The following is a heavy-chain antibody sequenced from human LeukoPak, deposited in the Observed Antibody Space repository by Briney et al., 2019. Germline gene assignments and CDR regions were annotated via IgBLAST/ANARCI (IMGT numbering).Heavy chain of an antibody. Sequence: GGSLTHSCAAPAFTLSNYDMQWVRQAPGKGLEWVAVIWFDGSNKFYADSVKGRFTMSRDNSKNSLYLQINSLRAEDTAVYYRASSAGALIDCWGQGTLVIVSS. CDR1: AFTLSNYD. D-gene: IGHD6-19*01. V-gene: IGHV3-33*01. J-gene: IGHJ4*02. CDR2: IWFDGSNK. CDR3: ASSAGALIDC.